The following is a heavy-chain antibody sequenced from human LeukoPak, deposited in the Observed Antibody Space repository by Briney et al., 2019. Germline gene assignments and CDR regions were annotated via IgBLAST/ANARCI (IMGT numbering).Heavy chain of an antibody. J-gene: IGHJ4*02. D-gene: IGHD3-3*01. CDR1: GGSVSSTNW. CDR3: AREGGFYRPLDY. CDR2: VHLDGRT. Sequence: PSETLSLTCAVSGGSVSSTNWWTWFRQPPGKGLEWIGEVHLDGRTNYNPSLTGRLTMSVDLYENHISLKLTSVTAADTAVYYCAREGGFYRPLDYSGQGTLVTVSS. V-gene: IGHV4-4*02.